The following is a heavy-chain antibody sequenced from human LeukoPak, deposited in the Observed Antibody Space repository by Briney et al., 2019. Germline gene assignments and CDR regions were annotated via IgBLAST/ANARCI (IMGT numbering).Heavy chain of an antibody. CDR3: ARTTGSYYFDY. V-gene: IGHV4-59*01. Sequence: SETLSLTCTVSGGSISSYYWSWIRQPPGKGLEWIGCIYYSGSTNHNPSLKSRVTISVDTSKNQFSLKLNSVTAADTAVYYCARTTGSYYFDYWGQGTLVTVSS. D-gene: IGHD1-1*01. J-gene: IGHJ4*02. CDR1: GGSISSYY. CDR2: IYYSGST.